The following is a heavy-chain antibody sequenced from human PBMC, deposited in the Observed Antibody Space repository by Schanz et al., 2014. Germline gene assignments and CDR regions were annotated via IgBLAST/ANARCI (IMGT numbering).Heavy chain of an antibody. CDR3: ATIGVNDYWRFGLDL. CDR2: ISPYTGNT. CDR1: GYTFISYG. D-gene: IGHD3-16*01. Sequence: QVQLVQSGAEVRKPGASVKVSCKASGYTFISYGISWVRQAPGQGLEWLGWISPYTGNTHYFDKMEGRVTMTTDTSTSTAYMELRSLRSDDTAMYYCATIGVNDYWRFGLDLWGQGTTVTVSS. J-gene: IGHJ6*02. V-gene: IGHV1-18*01.